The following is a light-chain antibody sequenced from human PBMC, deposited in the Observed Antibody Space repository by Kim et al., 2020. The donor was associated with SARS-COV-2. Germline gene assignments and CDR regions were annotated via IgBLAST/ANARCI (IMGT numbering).Light chain of an antibody. J-gene: IGKJ1*01. CDR3: QQCGNSPRGT. V-gene: IGKV3-20*01. CDR1: QSVNYNN. CDR2: AAS. Sequence: PGERATPSCRASQSVNYNNFAWYQQKPGQAPRLLIYAASSRVTGIPDRFSGSGSGTDFTLTISRLEPEDFAVYYCQQCGNSPRGTFGQGTKVDIK.